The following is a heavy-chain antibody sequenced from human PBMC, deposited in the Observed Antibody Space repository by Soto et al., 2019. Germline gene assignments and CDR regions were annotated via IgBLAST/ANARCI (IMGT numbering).Heavy chain of an antibody. D-gene: IGHD3-9*01. V-gene: IGHV3-7*01. CDR3: ARGYDILTGYHNDY. CDR1: GFTFSSYW. J-gene: IGHJ4*02. CDR2: IKQDGSEK. Sequence: PGGSLRLSCAASGFTFSSYWMSWVRQAPGKGLEWVANIKQDGSEKYYVDSVKGRFTISRDNAKNSLYLQMNSLRAEDTAVYYCARGYDILTGYHNDYWGQGTLVTVSS.